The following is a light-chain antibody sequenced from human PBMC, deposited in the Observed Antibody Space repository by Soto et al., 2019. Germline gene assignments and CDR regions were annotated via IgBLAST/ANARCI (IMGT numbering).Light chain of an antibody. CDR3: QRYNSYSRT. Sequence: DIQMTQSPSTLSASVGDSVTITCRASQNVNNWVALYQQKPGKAPRFLIYDASSLESGVPSRFSGSGSGTDFTLTISSLQPDDFATYYCQRYNSYSRTFGQGTQVEIK. J-gene: IGKJ1*01. CDR2: DAS. V-gene: IGKV1-5*01. CDR1: QNVNNW.